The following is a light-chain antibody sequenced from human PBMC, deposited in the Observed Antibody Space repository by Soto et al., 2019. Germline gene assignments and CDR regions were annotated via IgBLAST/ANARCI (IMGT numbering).Light chain of an antibody. CDR2: GAS. CDR3: QQYNNWPRT. J-gene: IGKJ1*01. CDR1: QSVNSN. Sequence: ETVMTQSPATLSVSPGERATLSCRASQSVNSNLAWYQQKLGQAPRVLIYGASTRATGIPARFSGSGSETEFILTISSLQSEDFAVYYCQQYNNWPRTFGQGTKVDI. V-gene: IGKV3-15*01.